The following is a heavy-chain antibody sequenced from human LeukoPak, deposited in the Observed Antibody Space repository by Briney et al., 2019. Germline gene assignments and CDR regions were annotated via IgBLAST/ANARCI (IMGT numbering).Heavy chain of an antibody. Sequence: GGSLRLSCAASGFTFSSYAMSWVRQAPGKGLEWVSTISGRGGSTYYADSVKGRFTISRDNSKNTLYLQMNSLRAEDAAVYFCAKDTGWYWGLYYFDYWGQGTLVTVSS. CDR1: GFTFSSYA. CDR3: AKDTGWYWGLYYFDY. CDR2: ISGRGGST. J-gene: IGHJ4*02. V-gene: IGHV3-23*01. D-gene: IGHD6-19*01.